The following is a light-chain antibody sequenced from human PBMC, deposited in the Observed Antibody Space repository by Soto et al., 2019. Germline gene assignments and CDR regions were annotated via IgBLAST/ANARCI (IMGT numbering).Light chain of an antibody. V-gene: IGKV3-15*01. CDR3: HQYNNWLCT. CDR1: QSINAH. J-gene: IGKJ1*01. Sequence: EVVMTQSPATLSVSPGERVTLSCRASQSINAHLAWYQQKPGQAPRLLIHGASTRATGIPARFSGSGFGTEFILTISSLQAEDFAVYYCHQYNNWLCTFVQGTKVEIQ. CDR2: GAS.